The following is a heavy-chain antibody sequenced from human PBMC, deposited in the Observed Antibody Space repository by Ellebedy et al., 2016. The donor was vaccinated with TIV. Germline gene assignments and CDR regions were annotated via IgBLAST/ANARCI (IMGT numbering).Heavy chain of an antibody. J-gene: IGHJ5*02. D-gene: IGHD3-9*01. CDR1: GGSFSGYY. CDR3: ARAYYDILTGPKDPKFGP. Sequence: SETLSLXCAVYGGSFSGYYWSWIRQPPGKGLEWIGEINHSGSTNYNPSLKSRVTISVDTSKNQFSLKLSSVTAADTAVYYCARAYYDILTGPKDPKFGPWGQGTLVTVSS. CDR2: INHSGST. V-gene: IGHV4-34*01.